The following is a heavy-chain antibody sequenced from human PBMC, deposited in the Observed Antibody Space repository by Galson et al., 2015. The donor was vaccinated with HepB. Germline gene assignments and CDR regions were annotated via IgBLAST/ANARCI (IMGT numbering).Heavy chain of an antibody. Sequence: QSGAEVKKPGQSLKTSCKASGYTFFTNYIHWVRQAPGQGLEWMGIINPSGGPTSYAQKFQGRVTMTRDTSTSTVFMELSSLRSEDTAVYYCARGIVGATYYYYGMDVWGQGTTVTVSS. CDR2: INPSGGPT. V-gene: IGHV1-46*01. CDR3: ARGIVGATYYYYGMDV. J-gene: IGHJ6*02. D-gene: IGHD1-26*01. CDR1: GYTFFTNY.